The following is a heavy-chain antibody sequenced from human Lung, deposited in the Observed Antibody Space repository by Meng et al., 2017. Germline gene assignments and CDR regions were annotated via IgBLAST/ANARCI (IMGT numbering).Heavy chain of an antibody. CDR1: GGSVSSGSYY. CDR2: IYYSGST. D-gene: IGHD3-3*01. Sequence: SETLSLTCTVSGGSVSSGSYYWSWIRQPPGKGLEWIGYIYYSGSTNYNPSLKSRVTISVDTSKNQFSLKLSSVTAADTAVYYCARTKDFWSGQYFDYWGQGTLVTVSS. CDR3: ARTKDFWSGQYFDY. V-gene: IGHV4-61*01. J-gene: IGHJ4*02.